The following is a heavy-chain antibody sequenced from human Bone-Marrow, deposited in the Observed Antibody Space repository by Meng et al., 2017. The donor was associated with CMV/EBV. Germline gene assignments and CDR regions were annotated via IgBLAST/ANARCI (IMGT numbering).Heavy chain of an antibody. CDR1: GYTFTGYY. J-gene: IGHJ6*02. V-gene: IGHV1-2*02. CDR2: INPNSGGT. CDR3: ARGRLLSGSYVQGYYYYGMDV. D-gene: IGHD3-10*01. Sequence: ASVKVSCKASGYTFTGYYMHWVRQAPGQGLEWMGWINPNSGGTNYAQKFQGRVTMTRDTSISTAYMELSRLRSEDTAVYYCARGRLLSGSYVQGYYYYGMDVWGQGTTVTVSS.